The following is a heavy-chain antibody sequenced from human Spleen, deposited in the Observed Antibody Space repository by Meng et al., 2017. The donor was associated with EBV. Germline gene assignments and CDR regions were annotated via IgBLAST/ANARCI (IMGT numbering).Heavy chain of an antibody. CDR3: SRSLGAAGPDY. D-gene: IGHD6-13*01. V-gene: IGHV4-34*01. Sequence: QVVLAPWGPGLFKPSAPLSRPCACDGGSFTTYYWTWIRQPPGKGLEWIVEINHRGSAHYNPFLKSRLTISVDTSKKQFSLKLSSVTAADTAVYYCSRSLGAAGPDYWGQGTLVTVSS. J-gene: IGHJ4*02. CDR1: GGSFTTYY. CDR2: INHRGSA.